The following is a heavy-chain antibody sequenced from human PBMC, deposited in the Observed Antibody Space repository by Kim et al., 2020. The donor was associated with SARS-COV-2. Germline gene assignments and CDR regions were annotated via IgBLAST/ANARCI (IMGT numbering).Heavy chain of an antibody. CDR1: GGTFSSYA. CDR3: ARDLSSRGQLLRNDDY. J-gene: IGHJ4*02. D-gene: IGHD2-2*01. CDR2: IIPIFGTA. V-gene: IGHV1-69*13. Sequence: SVKVSCKASGGTFSSYAISWVRQAPGQGLEWMGGIIPIFGTANYAQKFQGRVTITADESTSTAYMELSSLRSEDTAVYYCARDLSSRGQLLRNDDYWGQGTLVTVSS.